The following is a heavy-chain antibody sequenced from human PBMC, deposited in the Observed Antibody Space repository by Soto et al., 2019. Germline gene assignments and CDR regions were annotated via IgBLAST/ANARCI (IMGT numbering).Heavy chain of an antibody. D-gene: IGHD3-3*01. J-gene: IGHJ3*02. V-gene: IGHV3-21*01. CDR3: ARDSGITIFGVVTNDAFDI. CDR1: GFTFSSYS. Sequence: GGSLRLSCAASGFTFSSYSMNWVRQAPGKGLEWVSSISSSSSYIYYADSVKGRFTISRDNAKNSLYLQMNSLRAEDTAVYYRARDSGITIFGVVTNDAFDIWGQGTMVTVSS. CDR2: ISSSSSYI.